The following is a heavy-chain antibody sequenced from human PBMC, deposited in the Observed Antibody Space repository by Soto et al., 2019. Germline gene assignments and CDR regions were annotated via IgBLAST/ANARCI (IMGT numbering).Heavy chain of an antibody. V-gene: IGHV4-39*01. Sequence: PSETLSLTCTVSGGSISSSSYYWGWIRQPPGKGLELIGSIYYSGSTYYNPSLKSRVTISVDTSKYQFSLKLSSVTAADTAVYYCARRSYNWIDNPFDYWGQGTLVTVS. CDR3: ARRSYNWIDNPFDY. CDR2: IYYSGST. D-gene: IGHD1-20*01. J-gene: IGHJ4*02. CDR1: GGSISSSSYY.